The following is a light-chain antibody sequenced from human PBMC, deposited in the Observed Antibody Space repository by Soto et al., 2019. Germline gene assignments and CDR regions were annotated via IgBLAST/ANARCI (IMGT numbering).Light chain of an antibody. CDR2: AAS. Sequence: EIVLTQSPAPLSLSPGERATLSCRASQSVGSSLAWYQQKLGQAPRLLIYAASDRATGIPGRFSGSGSGTDFTLIISSLEPEDFAFYYCQQGNTWPWTFGQGTKV. V-gene: IGKV3-11*01. CDR1: QSVGSS. CDR3: QQGNTWPWT. J-gene: IGKJ1*01.